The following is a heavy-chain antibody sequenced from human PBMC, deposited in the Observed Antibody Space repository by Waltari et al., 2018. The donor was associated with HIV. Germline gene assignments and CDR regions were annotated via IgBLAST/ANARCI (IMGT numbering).Heavy chain of an antibody. J-gene: IGHJ5*01. CDR2: IYYTGTS. V-gene: IGHV4-59*01. D-gene: IGHD3-3*01. CDR3: ARTVGTSISGVITYNWFDS. CDR1: ADTITNYY. Sequence: QVQLQESGPGLVQPSETLSLTFNVSADTITNYYFSWIRKSPAKGLEWIGYIYYTGTSNYNPSPSLKSRVTMSLDTSKTQFSLKLTSVSAADTAVYYCARTVGTSISGVITYNWFDSWGQGTLVTVSS.